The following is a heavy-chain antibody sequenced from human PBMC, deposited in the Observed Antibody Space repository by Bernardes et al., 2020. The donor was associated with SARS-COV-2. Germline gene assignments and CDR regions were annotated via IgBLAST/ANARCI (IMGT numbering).Heavy chain of an antibody. V-gene: IGHV4-34*01. Sequence: SEPLSLTCTVSGGSMSSNYWSWVRQSPGRGLEWIGEINHSGSTNYNPSLKSRVTISVDTSKNQFSLKLSSVTAADTAVYYCARSFIVVVPAATYYYYGMDVWGQGTTVTVSS. CDR1: GGSMSSNY. CDR3: ARSFIVVVPAATYYYYGMDV. J-gene: IGHJ6*02. D-gene: IGHD2-2*01. CDR2: INHSGST.